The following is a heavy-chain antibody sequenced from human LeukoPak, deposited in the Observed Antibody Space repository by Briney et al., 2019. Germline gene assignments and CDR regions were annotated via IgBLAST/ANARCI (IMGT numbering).Heavy chain of an antibody. V-gene: IGHV4-34*01. J-gene: IGHJ5*02. D-gene: IGHD3-10*01. CDR3: ARGGYGSGGYQDNWFDP. CDR2: INHSGST. CDR1: GGSFSGYY. Sequence: SETLSLTCAVYGGSFSGYYWSWIRQPPGKGLEWIGEINHSGSTNYNPSLKSRVTISVDTSKNQFSLKLSSVTAADTAVYYCARGGYGSGGYQDNWFDPWGQGTLVTVSS.